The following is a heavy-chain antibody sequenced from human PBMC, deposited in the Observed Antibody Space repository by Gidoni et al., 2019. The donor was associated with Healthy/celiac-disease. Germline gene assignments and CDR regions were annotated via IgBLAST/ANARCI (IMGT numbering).Heavy chain of an antibody. CDR2: IYYSGST. CDR3: ARAGGGYYSGVVSY. D-gene: IGHD3-22*01. V-gene: IGHV4-31*03. J-gene: IGHJ4*02. CDR1: GGHISRGGYY. Sequence: QVQLQESSPGLVKPLQTLSLNCTFSGGHISRGGYYWSWIRQHPGTVLEWIGYIYYSGSTYYTPSLKSRVTISVDKSKNQFSLKLSSVTAADTAVYYCARAGGGYYSGVVSYWGQGTLVTVFS.